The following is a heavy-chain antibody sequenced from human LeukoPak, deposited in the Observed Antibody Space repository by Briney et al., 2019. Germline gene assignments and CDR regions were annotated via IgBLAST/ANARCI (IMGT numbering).Heavy chain of an antibody. V-gene: IGHV3-30*04. CDR3: AKANTGLQAFDI. J-gene: IGHJ3*02. Sequence: GGSLRLSCAASGFTFSSYAMHWVRQAPGKGLEWVAVISYDGSNKYYADSVKGRFTISRDNSKNTLYLQMNSLRAEDTAVYYCAKANTGLQAFDIWGQGTMVTVSS. D-gene: IGHD7-27*01. CDR1: GFTFSSYA. CDR2: ISYDGSNK.